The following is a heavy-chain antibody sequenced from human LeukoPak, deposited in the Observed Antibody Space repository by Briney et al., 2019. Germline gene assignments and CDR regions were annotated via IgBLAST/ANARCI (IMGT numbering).Heavy chain of an antibody. CDR3: AREWVTNYYYGMDV. D-gene: IGHD3-10*01. J-gene: IGHJ6*02. V-gene: IGHV1-18*01. CDR1: GYTFTGYG. CDR2: ISAYNGNT. Sequence: GASVKVSCKASGYTFTGYGISWVRQAPGQGLEWMGWISAYNGNTNYAQKLQGRVTMTTDTSTSTAYMELRSLRSDDTGVYYCAREWVTNYYYGMDVWGQGTTVTVSS.